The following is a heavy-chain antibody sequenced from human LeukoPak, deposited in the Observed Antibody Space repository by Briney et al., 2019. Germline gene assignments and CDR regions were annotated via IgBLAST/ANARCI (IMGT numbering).Heavy chain of an antibody. J-gene: IGHJ5*02. Sequence: GGSLRLSCAASGFTFSNFAMSWVRQAPGKGLQWVSGLSSGGRSTFYTDSVKGRFTISRDNSKNTLYLQMNSLRADDTAVYYCPKDRGVGVSNWFDPWGQGTLVTVSS. D-gene: IGHD3-10*01. CDR1: GFTFSNFA. CDR2: LSSGGRST. CDR3: PKDRGVGVSNWFDP. V-gene: IGHV3-23*01.